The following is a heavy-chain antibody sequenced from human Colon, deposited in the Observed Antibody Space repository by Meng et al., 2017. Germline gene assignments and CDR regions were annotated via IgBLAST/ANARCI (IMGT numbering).Heavy chain of an antibody. CDR2: MYSGGIT. D-gene: IGHD1-1*01. J-gene: IGHJ4*02. Sequence: SETLSLTCVVSGGSITSSAYYWGWIRQPPGKGLEWIGSMYSGGITYYNPSLKSRVTISLHTSKNQFSLNLSSVTASDTAVYFCVRGPTGQYFYYWGQGAQVTVSS. CDR1: GGSITSSAYY. CDR3: VRGPTGQYFYY. V-gene: IGHV4-39*07.